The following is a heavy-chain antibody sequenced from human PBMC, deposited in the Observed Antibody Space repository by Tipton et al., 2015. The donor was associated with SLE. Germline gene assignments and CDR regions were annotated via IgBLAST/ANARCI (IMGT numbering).Heavy chain of an antibody. V-gene: IGHV4-61*02. CDR3: ARQRTIGGKDYGMDV. Sequence: LRLSCTVSGGSISRGSYYWNWIRQPAGKGLEWIGRIYTSGSTKYNSSLESRVTISVDTSKNQFSLKLSSVTAADTAVYYCARQRTIGGKDYGMDVWGQGTTVTVSS. D-gene: IGHD3-16*01. CDR1: GGSISRGSYY. CDR2: IYTSGST. J-gene: IGHJ6*02.